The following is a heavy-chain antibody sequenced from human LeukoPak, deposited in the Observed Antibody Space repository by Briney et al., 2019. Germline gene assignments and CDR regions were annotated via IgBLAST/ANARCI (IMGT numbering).Heavy chain of an antibody. CDR3: ARLTLGTARAQLVHMRARGYNWFDP. Sequence: SETLSLTCAVYGGSFSGYYWSWIRQAPGKGLEWVGEINHSGRTNYNPSLKRRVTISVDTSKNQFSLKLSSVTAADTAVYYCARLTLGTARAQLVHMRARGYNWFDPWGQGTLVTVSS. CDR1: GGSFSGYY. D-gene: IGHD6-13*01. CDR2: INHSGRT. V-gene: IGHV4-34*01. J-gene: IGHJ5*02.